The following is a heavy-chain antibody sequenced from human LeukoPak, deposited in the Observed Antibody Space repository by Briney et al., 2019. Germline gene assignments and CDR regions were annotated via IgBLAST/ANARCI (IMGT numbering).Heavy chain of an antibody. V-gene: IGHV6-1*01. Sequence: SQTLSLTCAISGDSVSSNSAAWNWIRQSPSRGLEWLGRTYYRSKWYNDYAVSVKSRITINPDTSKNQFSLQLNSVTPEDTAVYYCAHSPDHKWEPPVGHFDYWGQGTLVTVSS. CDR3: AHSPDHKWEPPVGHFDY. J-gene: IGHJ4*02. CDR1: GDSVSSNSAA. D-gene: IGHD1-26*01. CDR2: TYYRSKWYN.